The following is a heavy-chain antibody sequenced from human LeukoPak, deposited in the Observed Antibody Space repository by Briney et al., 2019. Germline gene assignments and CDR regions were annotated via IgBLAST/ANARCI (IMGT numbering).Heavy chain of an antibody. V-gene: IGHV3-30*04. CDR3: ARARPSMWIDY. CDR2: ISYDGSDK. J-gene: IGHJ4*02. Sequence: GRSLRLSCAASGFTFSSYAMYWVRQAPGKGLEWVAVISYDGSDKFYADSVKGRFTISRDSSKNTLYLQMNSLRPEDTAVYYCARARPSMWIDYWGQGTLVTVSS. D-gene: IGHD5-12*01. CDR1: GFTFSSYA.